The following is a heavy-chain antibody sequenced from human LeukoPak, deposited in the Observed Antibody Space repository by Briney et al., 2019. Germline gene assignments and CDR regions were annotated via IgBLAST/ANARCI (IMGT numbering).Heavy chain of an antibody. CDR2: INPSGGST. V-gene: IGHV1-46*01. CDR1: GYTFTSYY. Sequence: ASVKVSCKASGYTFTSYYMHWVRQAPGQGLEWMGIINPSGGSTSYAQKFQGRVTMTRDMSTSTVYMELSSLRSEDTAVYYCARDAIPGHSGGGYYYGGLNYWGQGTLVTVSS. J-gene: IGHJ4*02. CDR3: ARDAIPGHSGGGYYYGGLNY. D-gene: IGHD3-22*01.